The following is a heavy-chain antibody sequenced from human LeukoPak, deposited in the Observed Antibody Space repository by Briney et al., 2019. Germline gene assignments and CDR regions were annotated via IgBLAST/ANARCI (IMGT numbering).Heavy chain of an antibody. CDR3: ARHTSYSGSWYLGY. Sequence: GESLKISCMGSGYSFTSYWIGWVRQTPGKGLEWMGIIYPADSDTRYSPSFQGQVTISADKSISTAYLQWSSLKASDTAMYYCARHTSYSGSWYLGYWGQGTLVTVSS. CDR2: IYPADSDT. V-gene: IGHV5-51*01. CDR1: GYSFTSYW. J-gene: IGHJ4*02. D-gene: IGHD6-13*01.